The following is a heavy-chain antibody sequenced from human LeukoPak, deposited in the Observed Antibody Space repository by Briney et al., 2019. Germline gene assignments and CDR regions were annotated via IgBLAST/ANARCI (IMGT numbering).Heavy chain of an antibody. V-gene: IGHV3-23*01. Sequence: PGGSLRPSWAPLGFTFPNYAMTWVRHPPGKGLEWVSVISRSGDNTYYADSVKGRFTIPRDNSKNTLFLHVNSRRSEDTAVYHCVPRGLPTVYWGQGTLATVSS. D-gene: IGHD3-10*01. CDR1: GFTFPNYA. J-gene: IGHJ4*02. CDR2: ISRSGDNT. CDR3: VPRGLPTVY.